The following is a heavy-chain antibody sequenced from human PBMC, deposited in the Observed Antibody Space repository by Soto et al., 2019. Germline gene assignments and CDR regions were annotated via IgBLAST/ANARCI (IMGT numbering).Heavy chain of an antibody. J-gene: IGHJ4*02. CDR3: ARGNYYDSSGYDFDY. V-gene: IGHV3-30-3*01. Sequence: GGSLRLSCAASGFRFSNYDVHWVRQAPGKGLEWVAVISYDGSNTYYGDSVKGRFTSSRDNSKNTVYLQMNSLRAEDTAVYYCARGNYYDSSGYDFDYWGQGTLVTVSS. CDR2: ISYDGSNT. D-gene: IGHD3-22*01. CDR1: GFRFSNYD.